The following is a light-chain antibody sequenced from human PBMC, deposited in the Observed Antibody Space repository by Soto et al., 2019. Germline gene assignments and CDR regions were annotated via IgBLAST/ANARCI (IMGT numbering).Light chain of an antibody. Sequence: QSALTQPRSVSGSPGQSVTISCTGTSSDVGGYNYVSWYQQHPGKAPKLMIYDVNKRPSGVPDRFSGSKSGNTASLTISGRQAEDEADDYCCSYAGSYTWVFGTGTKLTVL. CDR1: SSDVGGYNY. J-gene: IGLJ1*01. CDR3: CSYAGSYTWV. CDR2: DVN. V-gene: IGLV2-11*01.